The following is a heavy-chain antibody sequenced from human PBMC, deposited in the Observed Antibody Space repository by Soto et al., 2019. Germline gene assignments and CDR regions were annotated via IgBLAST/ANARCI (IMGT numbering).Heavy chain of an antibody. Sequence: GESLKISCNGSGYSFASYWIGWVRQMPGKGLEWMGIIYPTNSDTRYSPSFQGQVTISADKSINTTYLQWSSLKASDTAVYYCARLPYNWNYPDYYYYGMDVWGQGTSVTVSS. V-gene: IGHV5-51*01. CDR2: IYPTNSDT. D-gene: IGHD1-7*01. J-gene: IGHJ6*02. CDR3: ARLPYNWNYPDYYYYGMDV. CDR1: GYSFASYW.